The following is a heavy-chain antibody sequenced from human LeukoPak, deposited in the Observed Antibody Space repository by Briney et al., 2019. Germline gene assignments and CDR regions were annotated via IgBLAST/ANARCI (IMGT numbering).Heavy chain of an antibody. CDR3: AKDKGYYDILTGYYTSYYYMDV. CDR2: IRYDGRNK. V-gene: IGHV3-30*02. Sequence: GGSLRLSCAASGFTFSSYSMNWVRQAPGKGLEWVGFIRYDGRNKYYADFVMGRFTISRDNAKNTLYLQKNSLRAEDTAVYYCAKDKGYYDILTGYYTSYYYMDVWGKGTTVTISS. J-gene: IGHJ6*03. D-gene: IGHD3-9*01. CDR1: GFTFSSYS.